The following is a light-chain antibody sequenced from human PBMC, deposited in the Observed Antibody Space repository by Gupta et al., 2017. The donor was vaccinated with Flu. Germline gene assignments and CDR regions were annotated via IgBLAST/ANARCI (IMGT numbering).Light chain of an antibody. Sequence: SYELTQPLSVSVALGQTATSSCGGYNIGGKDVHWYQQRPGQAPVLVIYRDTNRPSGIPERFSGSNSGNTATLTISGAQAGDEADYYCQVWDSSTYVFGTGTKVTVL. CDR1: NIGGKD. J-gene: IGLJ1*01. V-gene: IGLV3-9*01. CDR2: RDT. CDR3: QVWDSSTYV.